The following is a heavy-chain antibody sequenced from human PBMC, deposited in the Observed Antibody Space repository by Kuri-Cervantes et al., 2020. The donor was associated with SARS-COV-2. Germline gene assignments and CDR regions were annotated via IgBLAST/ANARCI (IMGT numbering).Heavy chain of an antibody. CDR3: ARGRLRFLEWLAYYFDY. J-gene: IGHJ4*02. D-gene: IGHD3-3*01. V-gene: IGHV1-2*02. CDR1: GYTFTGHH. Sequence: ASVKVSCKASGYTFTGHHMHWVRQAPGQGLEWMGWINPNSGGTNYAQKFQGRVTMTRDTSISTAYMELSRLRSDDTAVYYCARGRLRFLEWLAYYFDYWGQGTLVTVSS. CDR2: INPNSGGT.